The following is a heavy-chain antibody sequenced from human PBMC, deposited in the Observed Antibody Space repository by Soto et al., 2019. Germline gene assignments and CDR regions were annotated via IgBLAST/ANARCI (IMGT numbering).Heavy chain of an antibody. V-gene: IGHV4-39*01. CDR3: APSPSPLLSSGGYLKVFDI. CDR2: IYYSGST. Sequence: SETLSLTCTVSGGSISSSSYYWGWIRQPPGKGLEWIGSIYYSGSTYYNPSLKSRVTISVDTSKNQFSLKLSSVTAADTAVYYCAPSPSPLLSSGGYLKVFDIGGKGTMVPVSS. J-gene: IGHJ3*02. CDR1: GGSISSSSYY. D-gene: IGHD6-19*01.